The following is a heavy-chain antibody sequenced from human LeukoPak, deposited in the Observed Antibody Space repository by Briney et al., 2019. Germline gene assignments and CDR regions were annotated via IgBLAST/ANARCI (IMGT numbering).Heavy chain of an antibody. CDR1: GLSDNLSY. CDR2: IYVGGGT. J-gene: IGHJ4*02. V-gene: IGHV3-66*01. D-gene: IGHD6-13*01. CDR3: AIGKPAAAGEHFYC. Sequence: GGSLRLPCAASGLSDNLSYEMWVRHARGKGLVGVIGIYVGGGTKYARSVKGRFTISTDSSKNTLSRELGILRVEDTAVYYCAIGKPAAAGEHFYCWGQGTLGTASS.